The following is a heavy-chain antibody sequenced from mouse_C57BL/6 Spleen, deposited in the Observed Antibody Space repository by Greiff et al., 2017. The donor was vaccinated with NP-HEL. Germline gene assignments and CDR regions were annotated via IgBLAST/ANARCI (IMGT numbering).Heavy chain of an antibody. V-gene: IGHV5-17*01. CDR1: GFTFSDYG. CDR2: ISSGSSTI. J-gene: IGHJ2*01. Sequence: EVQVVESGGGLVKPGGSLKLSCAASGFTFSDYGMHWVRQAPEKGLEWVAYISSGSSTIYYADTVKGRFTISRDNAKNTLFLQMTSLRSEDTAMYYCARGIYYYGSDHFDYWGQGTTLTVSS. CDR3: ARGIYYYGSDHFDY. D-gene: IGHD1-1*01.